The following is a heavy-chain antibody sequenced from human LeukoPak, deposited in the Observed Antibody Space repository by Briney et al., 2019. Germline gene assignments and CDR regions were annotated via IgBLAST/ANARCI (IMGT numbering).Heavy chain of an antibody. Sequence: GESLRLPCAASGFTFSSFAMSWVRQAPGKGLGWVSTIDGPTDRTHYADSVMGRFTISRDNSKNTLYLQMNTLRAEDTAVYFCATWVGAHFDYWGQGTLVTVSS. CDR1: GFTFSSFA. J-gene: IGHJ4*02. CDR3: ATWVGAHFDY. V-gene: IGHV3-23*01. D-gene: IGHD1-26*01. CDR2: IDGPTDRT.